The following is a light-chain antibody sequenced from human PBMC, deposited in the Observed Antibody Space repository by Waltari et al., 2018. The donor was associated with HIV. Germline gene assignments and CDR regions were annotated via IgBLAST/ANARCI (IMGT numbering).Light chain of an antibody. CDR2: EVS. V-gene: IGLV2-23*02. CDR1: SSDVGSYNL. Sequence: QSALTQPASVSGSPGQSITISCTGPSSDVGSYNLVSWYQQHPGKAPKLMIYEVSKRPSGVSNRFSGSKSGNTASMTISGLQAEDEADYYCCSHAGSSTSVVFGGGTKLTVL. CDR3: CSHAGSSTSVV. J-gene: IGLJ2*01.